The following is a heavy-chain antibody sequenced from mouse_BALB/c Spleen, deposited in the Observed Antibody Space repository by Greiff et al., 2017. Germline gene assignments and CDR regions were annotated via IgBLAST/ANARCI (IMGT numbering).Heavy chain of an antibody. Sequence: EVMLVESGGDLVKPGGSLKLSCAASGFTFSSYGMSWVRQTPDKRLEWVATISSGGSYTYYPDSVKGRFTISRDNAKNTLYLQMSSLKSEDTAMYYCARRLDGNYYAMDYWGQGTSVTVSS. D-gene: IGHD2-1*01. CDR2: ISSGGSYT. CDR1: GFTFSSYG. CDR3: ARRLDGNYYAMDY. J-gene: IGHJ4*01. V-gene: IGHV5-6*02.